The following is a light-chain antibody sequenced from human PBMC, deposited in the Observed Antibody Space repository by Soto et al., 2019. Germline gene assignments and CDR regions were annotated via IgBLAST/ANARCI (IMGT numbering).Light chain of an antibody. V-gene: IGKV1-12*01. J-gene: IGKJ5*01. Sequence: DLQMTQSPSSLSASVGDRVTLACRASQGISNHLAWYQQKPGEVPKLLIYAASTLQSGVPSRFSGSGSGTDFTLTISSLQPEDFATYYCQQANSFPNTFGQGTQQEI. CDR2: AAS. CDR3: QQANSFPNT. CDR1: QGISNH.